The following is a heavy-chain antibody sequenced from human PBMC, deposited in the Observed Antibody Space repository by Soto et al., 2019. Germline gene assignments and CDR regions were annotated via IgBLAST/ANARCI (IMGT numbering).Heavy chain of an antibody. CDR1: GGSFSGYY. CDR2: INHSGST. J-gene: IGHJ4*02. CDR3: ARGFHCSGGSCPKPFDY. V-gene: IGHV4-34*01. D-gene: IGHD2-15*01. Sequence: SETLSLTCAVYGGSFSGYYWSWIRQPPGKGLEWIGEINHSGSTNYNPSLKSRVTISVDTSKNQFSLKLSSVTAADTAVYYCARGFHCSGGSCPKPFDYWGQGTLVTVSS.